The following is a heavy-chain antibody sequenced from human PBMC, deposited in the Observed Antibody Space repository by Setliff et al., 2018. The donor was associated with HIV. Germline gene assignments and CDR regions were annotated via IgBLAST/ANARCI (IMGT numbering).Heavy chain of an antibody. J-gene: IGHJ4*02. Sequence: GESLRLSCAASGFTFNSYGMHWVRQAPGKGLEWVALIWYDASKKEYADSVKGRFNILRDDSKKTVDLQMNSLRADDTAVYYCVKDVVKFWSGSGALDFWGPGTLVTVSS. CDR1: GFTFNSYG. D-gene: IGHD3-3*01. CDR3: VKDVVKFWSGSGALDF. V-gene: IGHV3-33*06. CDR2: IWYDASKK.